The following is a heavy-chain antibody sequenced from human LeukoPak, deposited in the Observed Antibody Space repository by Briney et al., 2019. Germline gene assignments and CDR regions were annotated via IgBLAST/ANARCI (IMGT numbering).Heavy chain of an antibody. J-gene: IGHJ6*03. CDR3: ARDPYSGGYWSYYYYYMDV. CDR2: ITSSSSYI. V-gene: IGHV3-21*01. Sequence: GGSLRLSCAASGFTFSSYNMNWVRQAPGKGLEWVSSITSSSSYIYYADSVKGRFTISRDNAKNSLFLQMNSLTAEDMAVYYCARDPYSGGYWSYYYYYMDVWGKGTTVTISS. D-gene: IGHD1-26*01. CDR1: GFTFSSYN.